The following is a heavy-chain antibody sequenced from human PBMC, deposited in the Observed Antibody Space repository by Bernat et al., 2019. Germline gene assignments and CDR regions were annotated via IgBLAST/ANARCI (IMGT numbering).Heavy chain of an antibody. CDR1: GFTFSSYG. V-gene: IGHV3-33*01. Sequence: QVQLVESGGGVVQPGRSLRLSCAASGFTFSSYGMHWVRQAPGKGLEWVAVIWYDGSNKYYADSVKGRFTISRDNSKNTLYLQMNSQRAEDTAVYYCARARVGGGGRLDYWGQGTLVTVSS. D-gene: IGHD2-15*01. CDR3: ARARVGGGGRLDY. J-gene: IGHJ4*02. CDR2: IWYDGSNK.